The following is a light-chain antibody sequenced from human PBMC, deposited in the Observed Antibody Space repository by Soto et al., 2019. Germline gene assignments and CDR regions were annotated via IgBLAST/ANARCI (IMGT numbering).Light chain of an antibody. V-gene: IGLV2-14*01. CDR2: DVS. CDR3: GSHTTISTLYV. CDR1: SSDVGGYNY. J-gene: IGLJ1*01. Sequence: QSALTQPASVSGSPGQPITISCTGTSSDVGGYNYVSWYQQHPGKAPKVMIYDVSNRPSGVSNRFSGSKSGNTASLTISGLKAEDEADYYCGSHTTISTLYVFGTATKLTVL.